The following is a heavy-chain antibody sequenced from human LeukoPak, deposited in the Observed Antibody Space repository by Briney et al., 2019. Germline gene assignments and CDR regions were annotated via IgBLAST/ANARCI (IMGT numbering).Heavy chain of an antibody. CDR2: ISYDGSNK. J-gene: IGHJ4*02. CDR3: AKARSFYGSGSEPADY. D-gene: IGHD3-10*01. Sequence: PGGSLRLSCAASGFTFSSYGMHWVRQAPGKGLEWVAVISYDGSNKYYADSVKGRFTISRDNSKNTLYLQMNSLRAEDTAVYYCAKARSFYGSGSEPADYWGQGTLVTVSS. V-gene: IGHV3-30*18. CDR1: GFTFSSYG.